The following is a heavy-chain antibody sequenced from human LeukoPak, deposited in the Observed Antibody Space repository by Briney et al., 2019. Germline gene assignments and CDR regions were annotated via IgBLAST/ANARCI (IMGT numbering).Heavy chain of an antibody. J-gene: IGHJ4*02. CDR3: ARDASLSSTAVTRGSFFDY. CDR1: GFAFNAYA. Sequence: GGSLRLSCAASGFAFNAYAMHWVRQAPGKGLEWVSVISYDGSNKYYADSVKGRFTISRDDSSNTLYLQMNSLRADDTAVYYCARDASLSSTAVTRGSFFDYWGPGNLVTVSS. D-gene: IGHD1-26*01. CDR2: ISYDGSNK. V-gene: IGHV3-30*04.